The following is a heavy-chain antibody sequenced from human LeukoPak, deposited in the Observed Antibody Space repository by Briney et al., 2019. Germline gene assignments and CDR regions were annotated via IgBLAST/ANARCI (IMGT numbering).Heavy chain of an antibody. CDR2: INHSGST. Sequence: SETLSLTCAVYGGSFSGYYWSWIRQPPGKGLEWIGEINHSGSTNYNPSLKSRVTISVDTSKNQFSLKLSSVTAADTAVYYCARGEPPIWYYYYGMDVWGQGTTVTVSS. CDR3: ARGEPPIWYYYYGMDV. CDR1: GGSFSGYY. J-gene: IGHJ6*02. D-gene: IGHD1-14*01. V-gene: IGHV4-34*01.